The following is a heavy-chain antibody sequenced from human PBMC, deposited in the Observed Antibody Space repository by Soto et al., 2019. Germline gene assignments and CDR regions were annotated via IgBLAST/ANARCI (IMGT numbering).Heavy chain of an antibody. CDR2: IYYRGST. CDR1: GGSISSYY. J-gene: IGHJ4*02. Sequence: PSETLSLTCTVSGGSISSYYWSWIRQPPGKGLEWIGFIYYRGSTNYNPSLKSRVTILVDTSKNQFFLKLTSVTPADTAVYYCARGGPGYGDRIFEYWGQGTLVTVSS. CDR3: ARGGPGYGDRIFEY. D-gene: IGHD4-17*01. V-gene: IGHV4-59*01.